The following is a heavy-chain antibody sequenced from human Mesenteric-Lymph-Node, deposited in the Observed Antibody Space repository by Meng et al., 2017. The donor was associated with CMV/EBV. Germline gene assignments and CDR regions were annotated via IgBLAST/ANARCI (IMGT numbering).Heavy chain of an antibody. CDR3: ARDSYGMDV. CDR2: IKQDASEK. CDR1: GFTFSSNW. J-gene: IGHJ6*02. Sequence: GGSLRLSCAASGFTFSSNWMSWVRQAPGKGLEWVANIKQDASEKYYADSVKGRFTISRDDSKNTLFLQMNSLSAEDTGVYYCARDSYGMDVWGQGTTVTVSS. V-gene: IGHV3-7*01.